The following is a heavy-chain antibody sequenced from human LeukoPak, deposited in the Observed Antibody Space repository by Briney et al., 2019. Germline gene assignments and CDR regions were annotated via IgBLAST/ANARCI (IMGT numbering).Heavy chain of an antibody. D-gene: IGHD3-3*01. Sequence: SVKVSCKASGGTFSSYAISWVRQAPGQGLEWMGRIIPILGIANYAQKFQGRATITADKSTSTAYMELSSLRSEDTAVYYCARGNYDFWSGYSYYYYGMDVWGQGTTVTVSS. CDR2: IIPILGIA. CDR3: ARGNYDFWSGYSYYYYGMDV. CDR1: GGTFSSYA. J-gene: IGHJ6*02. V-gene: IGHV1-69*04.